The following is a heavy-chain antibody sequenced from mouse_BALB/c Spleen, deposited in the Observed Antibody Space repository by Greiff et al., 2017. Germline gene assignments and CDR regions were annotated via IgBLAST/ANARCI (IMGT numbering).Heavy chain of an antibody. CDR1: GYTFSSYW. CDR3: ARYYGSSGFAY. CDR2: ILPGSGST. J-gene: IGHJ3*01. Sequence: VKLQESGAELMKPGASVKISCKATGYTFSSYWIEWVKQRPGHGLEWIGEILPGSGSTNYNEKFKGKATFTADTSSNTAYMQLSSLTSEDSAVYYCARYYGSSGFAYWGQGTLVTVSA. V-gene: IGHV1-9*01. D-gene: IGHD1-1*01.